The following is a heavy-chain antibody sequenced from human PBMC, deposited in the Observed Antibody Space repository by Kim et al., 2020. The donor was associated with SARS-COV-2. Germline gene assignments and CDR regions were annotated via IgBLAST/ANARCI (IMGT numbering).Heavy chain of an antibody. CDR2: IKHDGSEK. CDR1: GFTFSNSW. Sequence: GGSLRLSCVASGFTFSNSWMSWVRQAPGKGLEWVANIKHDGSEKNYVDSVEGRFTISRDSAENSLFLQMNTLRAEDTAVYYCTRGGSSFDCWGQGTLVTVSS. V-gene: IGHV3-7*01. CDR3: TRGGSSFDC. D-gene: IGHD6-6*01. J-gene: IGHJ4*02.